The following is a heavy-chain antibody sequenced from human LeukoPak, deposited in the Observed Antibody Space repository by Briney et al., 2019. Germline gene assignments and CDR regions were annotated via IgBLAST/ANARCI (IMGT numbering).Heavy chain of an antibody. CDR3: ARGEGYNSYYFDY. Sequence: GGSLRLSCAASGFTFDDYAMHWVRQAPGKSLEWVSGISWNSGNIGYADSVKGRFTISRDNSKNTLYLQMNSLRAGDTAVYYCARGEGYNSYYFDYWGQGTLVTVSS. CDR2: ISWNSGNI. J-gene: IGHJ4*02. CDR1: GFTFDDYA. D-gene: IGHD5-24*01. V-gene: IGHV3-9*01.